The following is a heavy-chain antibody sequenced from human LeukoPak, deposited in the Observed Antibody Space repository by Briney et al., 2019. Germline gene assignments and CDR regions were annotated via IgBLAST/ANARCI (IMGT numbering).Heavy chain of an antibody. Sequence: SGGSLRLSCAASGFTFSSYGMHWVRQAPGKGLEWVSAISGSGGSTYYADSVKGRFTISRDNSKNTLYLQMNSLRAEDTAVYYCAKDGYYYGSGIYWDYWGQGTLVTVSS. D-gene: IGHD3-10*01. CDR2: ISGSGGST. CDR1: GFTFSSYG. CDR3: AKDGYYYGSGIYWDY. J-gene: IGHJ4*02. V-gene: IGHV3-23*01.